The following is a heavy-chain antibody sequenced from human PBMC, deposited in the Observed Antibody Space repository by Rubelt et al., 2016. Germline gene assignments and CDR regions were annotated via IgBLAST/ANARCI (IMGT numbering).Heavy chain of an antibody. CDR3: ARRYYDILTGYTDAFDI. V-gene: IGHV4-59*08. Sequence: NPSPKSRVTISVDTSKNQFSLKLSSVTAADTAVYYCARRYYDILTGYTDAFDIWGQGTMVTVSS. J-gene: IGHJ3*02. D-gene: IGHD3-9*01.